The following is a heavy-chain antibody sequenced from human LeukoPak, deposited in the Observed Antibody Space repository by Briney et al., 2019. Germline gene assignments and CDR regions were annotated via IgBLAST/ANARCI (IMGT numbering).Heavy chain of an antibody. CDR1: GFTFSSYA. J-gene: IGHJ3*02. D-gene: IGHD2-15*01. Sequence: GGSLRLSCAASGFTFSSYAMHWVRQAPGKGLEWVAVISYDGSDKYYADSVKGRFTISRDNSKNTLYLQMNSLRAEDTAVYYCAKDENGLVVVVAGWAFDIWGQGTMVTVSS. V-gene: IGHV3-30-3*01. CDR2: ISYDGSDK. CDR3: AKDENGLVVVVAGWAFDI.